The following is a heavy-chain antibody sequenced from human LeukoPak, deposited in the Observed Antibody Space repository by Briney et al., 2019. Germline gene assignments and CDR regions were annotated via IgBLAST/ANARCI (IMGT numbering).Heavy chain of an antibody. CDR3: ARLRYCSSTSCYTRFDY. J-gene: IGHJ4*02. D-gene: IGHD2-2*02. CDR1: GGSIGSGGYY. Sequence: SETLSLTCTVSGGSIGSGGYYWSWIRQHPGKGLEWIGYIYYSGSTYYNPSLKSRVTISVDTSKNQFSLKLSSVTAADTAVYYCARLRYCSSTSCYTRFDYWGQGTLVTVSS. V-gene: IGHV4-31*03. CDR2: IYYSGST.